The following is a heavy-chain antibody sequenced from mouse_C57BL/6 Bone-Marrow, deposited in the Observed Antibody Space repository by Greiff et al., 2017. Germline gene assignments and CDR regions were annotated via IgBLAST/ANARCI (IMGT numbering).Heavy chain of an antibody. CDR2: ISSGGSYT. CDR3: ARHAGFAY. Sequence: VQLQQSGGDLVKPGGSLKLSCAASGFTFSSYGMSWVRQTPDKRLEWVATISSGGSYTYYPDSVKGRFTISRDNAKNTLYLQMSSLESEDTAMYYCARHAGFAYWGQGTLVTVSA. J-gene: IGHJ3*01. CDR1: GFTFSSYG. V-gene: IGHV5-6*01.